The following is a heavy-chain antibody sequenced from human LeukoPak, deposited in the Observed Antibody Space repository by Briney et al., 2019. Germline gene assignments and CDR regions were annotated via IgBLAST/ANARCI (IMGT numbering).Heavy chain of an antibody. V-gene: IGHV4-34*01. CDR2: XNHSGST. J-gene: IGHJ5*02. Sequence: XETXSXTXXVSGXSISXYYWSWXXXXPXXXXXXXGEXNHSGSTNYNPSLKSRVTISVDTSKNQFSLKLSSVTAADTAVYYCARHASSIAAAGRGWFDPWGQGTLVTVSS. CDR3: ARHASSIAAAGRGWFDP. D-gene: IGHD6-13*01. CDR1: GXSISXYY.